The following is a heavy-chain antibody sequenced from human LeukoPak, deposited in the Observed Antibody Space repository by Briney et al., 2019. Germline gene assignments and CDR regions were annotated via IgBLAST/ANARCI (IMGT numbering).Heavy chain of an antibody. CDR2: ISGSGGST. CDR3: AKDREDIVVVVAAESFDY. D-gene: IGHD2-15*01. Sequence: PGGSLRLSCAASGFTFSSYAMSWVRQAPGKGLEWVSAISGSGGSTYYADSVKGRFTISRDNSKNTLYLQMNSLRAEDTAVYCCAKDREDIVVVVAAESFDYWGQGTLVTVSS. CDR1: GFTFSSYA. J-gene: IGHJ4*02. V-gene: IGHV3-23*01.